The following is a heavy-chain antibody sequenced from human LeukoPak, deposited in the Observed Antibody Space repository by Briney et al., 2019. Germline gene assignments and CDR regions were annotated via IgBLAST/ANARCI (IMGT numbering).Heavy chain of an antibody. CDR2: ISYDGSNK. V-gene: IGHV3-30*04. Sequence: GGSLRLSCAASGSTFSSYAMHWVRQAPGKGLEWVAVISYDGSNKYYADSVKGRFTISRDNSKNTLYLQMNSLRAEDTAVYYCAKTPYCSSTSCSQYFQHWGQGTLVTVSS. D-gene: IGHD2-2*01. J-gene: IGHJ1*01. CDR1: GSTFSSYA. CDR3: AKTPYCSSTSCSQYFQH.